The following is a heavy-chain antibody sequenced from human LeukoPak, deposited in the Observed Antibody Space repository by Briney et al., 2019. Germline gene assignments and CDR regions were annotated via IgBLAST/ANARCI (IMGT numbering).Heavy chain of an antibody. Sequence: SETLSLTCTVSGYSISSGYYWGWIRQPPGKGLEWIGSIYHSGSTYYNPSLKSRVTISVDTSKNQFSLKLTSVTAADTAVYYCARSKRYGDYGYWYFDYWGQGTLVTVSS. J-gene: IGHJ4*02. CDR3: ARSKRYGDYGYWYFDY. D-gene: IGHD4-17*01. CDR1: GYSISSGYY. V-gene: IGHV4-38-2*02. CDR2: IYHSGST.